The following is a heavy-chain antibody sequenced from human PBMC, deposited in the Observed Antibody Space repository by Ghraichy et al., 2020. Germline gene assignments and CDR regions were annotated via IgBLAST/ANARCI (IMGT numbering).Heavy chain of an antibody. CDR2: ISGSGSSS. J-gene: IGHJ4*02. D-gene: IGHD1-26*01. CDR1: GFMFSSYA. Sequence: GGSLRLSCAASGFMFSSYAMSWVRQGPGKGLEWVSDISGSGSSSYYADSVKGRITISRDNSKNKLYLQMNSLRAEETAVYYCAKGAYGGSSYFGYWGQGTLVTVSS. V-gene: IGHV3-23*01. CDR3: AKGAYGGSSYFGY.